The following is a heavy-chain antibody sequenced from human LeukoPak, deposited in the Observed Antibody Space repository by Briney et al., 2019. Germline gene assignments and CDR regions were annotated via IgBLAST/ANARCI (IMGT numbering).Heavy chain of an antibody. CDR1: GGSISSYY. CDR2: IYYSGST. D-gene: IGHD3-9*01. J-gene: IGHJ6*03. Sequence: SETLSLTCTVSGGSISSYYWSWIRQPPGKGLEWIGYIYYSGSTNYSPSLKSRVTISVDTSKNQFSLKLSSVTAADTAVYYCARAGLRYFDWLPTPPDYYYMDVWGKGTTVTVSS. V-gene: IGHV4-59*01. CDR3: ARAGLRYFDWLPTPPDYYYMDV.